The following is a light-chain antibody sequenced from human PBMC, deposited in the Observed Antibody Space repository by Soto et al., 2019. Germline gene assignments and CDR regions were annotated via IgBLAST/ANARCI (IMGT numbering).Light chain of an antibody. CDR2: EGS. Sequence: QSALTQPASVSGSPGQSITISCSGTSNDIGTYNLVSWYQQHPGKAPKLIIFEGSRLPSGVSSRFSGSKSGNTASLTISGLRPEDEADYYCSSYAGSNTLVVFGGGTKLTVL. J-gene: IGLJ2*01. CDR3: SSYAGSNTLVV. CDR1: SNDIGTYNL. V-gene: IGLV2-23*01.